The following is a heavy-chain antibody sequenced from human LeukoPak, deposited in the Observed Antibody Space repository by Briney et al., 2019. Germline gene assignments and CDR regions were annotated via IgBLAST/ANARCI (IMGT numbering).Heavy chain of an antibody. D-gene: IGHD6-19*01. V-gene: IGHV3-23*01. CDR2: ISGSGGST. CDR1: GVTFSSYA. Sequence: GGSLRLSCAASGVTFSSYAMSWVRQAPGKGLEWVSAISGSGGSTYYADSVKGRFTISRDNAKNSLYLQMNSLRDEDTAVYYCARWFTSGRGFFDYWGQGILVTVSS. CDR3: ARWFTSGRGFFDY. J-gene: IGHJ4*02.